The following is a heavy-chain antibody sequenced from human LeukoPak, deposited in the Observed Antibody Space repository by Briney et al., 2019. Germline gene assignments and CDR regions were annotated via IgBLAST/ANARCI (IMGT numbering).Heavy chain of an antibody. Sequence: GGSLRLSCAASGFTFSTYAMSRVRQAPGKGLEWVSSISGSGDIPYYADSVKGRFTISRDNSKNTLYLQMNSLRAEDTAVFYCAKDLWFGEFDYWGQGTLVTVSS. CDR2: ISGSGDIP. CDR1: GFTFSTYA. V-gene: IGHV3-23*01. CDR3: AKDLWFGEFDY. D-gene: IGHD3-10*01. J-gene: IGHJ4*02.